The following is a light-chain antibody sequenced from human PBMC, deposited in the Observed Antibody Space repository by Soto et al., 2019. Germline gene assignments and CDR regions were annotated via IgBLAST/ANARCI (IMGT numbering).Light chain of an antibody. V-gene: IGKV1-5*01. J-gene: IGKJ1*01. CDR2: AAS. CDR1: QSISSW. Sequence: IQMTQSPTTLPPSVGDRVTITCRTSQSISSWLAWYQQKPGNAPKLLIYAASRLESGVPSRFSGSGSETEFTLSLTSLQPDDFATYGCHSETFGQGTKVEIK. CDR3: HSET.